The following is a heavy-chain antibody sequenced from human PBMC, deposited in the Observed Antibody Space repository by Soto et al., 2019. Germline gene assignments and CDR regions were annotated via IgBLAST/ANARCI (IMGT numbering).Heavy chain of an antibody. CDR3: TRDGMTTGDT. CDR2: VFSSVSA. V-gene: IGHV4-4*07. Sequence: XGTLSLTCLVSGVSVSSYTWSWVRQPANKGLEWIGRVFSSVSATYSPSLKSRVRISMDTPENRISLKLDSVTAADAGVYYCTRDGMTTGDTWGPGTLVTVSS. D-gene: IGHD2-21*02. J-gene: IGHJ4*02. CDR1: GVSVSSYT.